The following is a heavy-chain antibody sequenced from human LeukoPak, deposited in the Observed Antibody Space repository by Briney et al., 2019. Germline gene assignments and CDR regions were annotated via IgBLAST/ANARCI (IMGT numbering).Heavy chain of an antibody. CDR2: MFPSGGEI. J-gene: IGHJ4*02. CDR3: AKDPNKLWWGTHQIDY. Sequence: GGSLRLSCAASGFTFSTFAMIWVRQPPGKGLEGVSSMFPSGGEIHYADAVRGRFPISRDNSKNSLYLQMNSLRAEDTALYYCAKDPNKLWWGTHQIDYSGQGTLVTVSS. CDR1: GFTFSTFA. D-gene: IGHD2-21*01. V-gene: IGHV3-23*01.